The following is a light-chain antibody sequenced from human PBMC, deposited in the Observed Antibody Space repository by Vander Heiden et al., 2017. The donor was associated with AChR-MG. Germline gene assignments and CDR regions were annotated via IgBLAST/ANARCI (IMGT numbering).Light chain of an antibody. CDR1: QDISTY. Sequence: DIQLTQSPSFLSASVGDRVTITCRVSQDISTYLAWYQQKPGKAPKLLSYAASILQSGVPSRFSGSGYGTEFTLTISSRQPEDFAPYYCQQLNSYPHITFGQRTRLEIK. V-gene: IGKV1-9*01. CDR3: QQLNSYPHIT. CDR2: AAS. J-gene: IGKJ5*01.